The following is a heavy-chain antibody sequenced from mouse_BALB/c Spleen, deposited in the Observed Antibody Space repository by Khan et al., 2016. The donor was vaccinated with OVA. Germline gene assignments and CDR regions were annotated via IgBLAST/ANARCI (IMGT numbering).Heavy chain of an antibody. CDR1: GYIFTDYN. V-gene: IGHV1-77*01. CDR2: IYPGSDNT. J-gene: IGHJ3*01. CDR3: SREWAAWFPY. Sequence: QVQLQQSGAELARPGASVKLSCKASGYIFTDYNINWMRQRTGQGLEWIGEIYPGSDNTYYNERFEGKATLTVDKSSSTAYMHLSSLTSEDSAVYFCSREWAAWFPYWGQGTLVTVSA.